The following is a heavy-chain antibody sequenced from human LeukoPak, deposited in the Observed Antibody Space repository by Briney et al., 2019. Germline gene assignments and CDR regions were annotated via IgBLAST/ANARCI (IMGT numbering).Heavy chain of an antibody. J-gene: IGHJ6*03. D-gene: IGHD1-26*01. CDR2: IYTSGST. CDR1: GGSISSGSYY. CDR3: ARRGSYNYYYYMDV. Sequence: PSQTLSLTCTVSGGSISSGSYYWSWIRQPAGKGLEWIGRIYTSGSTNYNPSLKSRVTISVDTSKNQFSLKLSSVTAADTAVYYCARRGSYNYYYYMDVWGKGTTVTVSS. V-gene: IGHV4-61*02.